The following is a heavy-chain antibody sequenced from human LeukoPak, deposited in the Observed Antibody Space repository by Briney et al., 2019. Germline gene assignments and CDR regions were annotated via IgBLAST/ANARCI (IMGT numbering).Heavy chain of an antibody. CDR2: INQDGTEK. CDR1: GFSFNYNW. D-gene: IGHD6-13*01. J-gene: IGHJ4*02. V-gene: IGHV3-7*01. CDR3: AREAWQQAGY. Sequence: GGSLRLSCAASGFSFNYNWMSRVRQAPGKGLEWVANINQDGTEKYYVDSVKGRFIISRDNAKSSLFLQMNSLRAEDTAVYYCAREAWQQAGYWGQGTLVTVSS.